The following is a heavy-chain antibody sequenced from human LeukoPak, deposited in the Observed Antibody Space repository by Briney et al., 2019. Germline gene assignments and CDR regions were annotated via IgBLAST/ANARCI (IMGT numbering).Heavy chain of an antibody. CDR1: GGSITDYY. J-gene: IGHJ4*02. D-gene: IGHD2-21*02. CDR3: AKEAYAYCGGDCYSDY. V-gene: IGHV4-59*12. Sequence: SETRSLTCTVSGGSITDYYWSWIRHSSGKGLEWIGYMYYSGSAYYSPSLKTRVTLSVDTSKNQFSLKLTSVTAADTAVYYCAKEAYAYCGGDCYSDYWGQGTLVTVSS. CDR2: MYYSGSA.